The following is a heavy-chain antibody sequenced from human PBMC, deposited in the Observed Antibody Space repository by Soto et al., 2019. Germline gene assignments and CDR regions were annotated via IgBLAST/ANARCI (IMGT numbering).Heavy chain of an antibody. V-gene: IGHV3-23*01. CDR1: GFTFSSYA. J-gene: IGHJ6*02. Sequence: PGGSLRLSCAASGFTFSSYAMSWVRQAPGKGLEWVSAISGSGGSTYYADSVKGRFTISRDNSKNTLYLQMNSLRAEDTAVYYCAKAASAESTYRSWAYYYCGMDVWGQGTTVTVSS. CDR3: AKAASAESTYRSWAYYYCGMDV. CDR2: ISGSGGST. D-gene: IGHD6-13*01.